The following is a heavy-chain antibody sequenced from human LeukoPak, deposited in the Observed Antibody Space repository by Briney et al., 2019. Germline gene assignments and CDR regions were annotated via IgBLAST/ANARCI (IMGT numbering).Heavy chain of an antibody. Sequence: PGGSLRLSCAASGFTFSSYAMHWVRQAPGKGLEWVAVISYDGSNKYYADSVKGRFTISRDNSKNTLYLQMSSLTVEDTAVYYCVTGDSSAFSVFSAFDFWGQGTLVTVSS. V-gene: IGHV3-30-3*01. CDR3: VTGDSSAFSVFSAFDF. CDR2: ISYDGSNK. CDR1: GFTFSSYA. D-gene: IGHD3-22*01. J-gene: IGHJ4*02.